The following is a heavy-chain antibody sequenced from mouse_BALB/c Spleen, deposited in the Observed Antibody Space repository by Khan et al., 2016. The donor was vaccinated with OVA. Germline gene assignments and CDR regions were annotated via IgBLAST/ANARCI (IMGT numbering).Heavy chain of an antibody. V-gene: IGHV9-3-1*01. CDR3: ARANSYWYFDV. Sequence: QIQLVQSGPELKKPGETVKISCKASGYTFTNYGMNWVKQAPGKGLKWMGWINTYTGEPTYADDFKGRSAFSLETSASTAYLQIKSLKNEDTATYFCARANSYWYFDVWGAGTTVTVSS. CDR1: GYTFTNYG. CDR2: INTYTGEP. D-gene: IGHD4-1*02. J-gene: IGHJ1*01.